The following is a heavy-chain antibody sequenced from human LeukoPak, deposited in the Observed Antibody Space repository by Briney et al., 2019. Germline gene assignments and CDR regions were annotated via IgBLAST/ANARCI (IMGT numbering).Heavy chain of an antibody. Sequence: GGSLRLSCAASGFTFSDYYMSWIRQAPGKGLEWVSYISSSGSTIYYADSVKGRFTISRDNAKNSLYLQMNSLRAEDTAVYYCARIPLSTIFGVVISTPYFDYWGQGTLVTVSS. CDR3: ARIPLSTIFGVVISTPYFDY. J-gene: IGHJ4*02. CDR2: ISSSGSTI. V-gene: IGHV3-11*04. CDR1: GFTFSDYY. D-gene: IGHD3-3*01.